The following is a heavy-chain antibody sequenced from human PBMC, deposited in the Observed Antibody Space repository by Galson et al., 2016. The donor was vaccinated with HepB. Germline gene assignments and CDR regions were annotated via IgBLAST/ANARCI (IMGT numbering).Heavy chain of an antibody. Sequence: SETLSLTCTVSGGSISASNYYWTWVRQPPGEGPEWIGSINYSGNTFYTAPLRFRVTMSVDTSESQFSLHLTSVTAADTAVYYCASLIITGNGNFFDFWGQGALVTVAS. CDR3: ASLIITGNGNFFDF. CDR2: INYSGNT. J-gene: IGHJ4*02. D-gene: IGHD3-22*01. V-gene: IGHV4-39*01. CDR1: GGSISASNYY.